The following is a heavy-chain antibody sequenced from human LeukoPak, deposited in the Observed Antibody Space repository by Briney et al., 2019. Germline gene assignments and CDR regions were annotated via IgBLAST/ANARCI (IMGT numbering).Heavy chain of an antibody. J-gene: IGHJ6*03. V-gene: IGHV1-2*02. CDR3: ARRSTLRVAAAGYGFMDV. D-gene: IGHD6-13*01. CDR2: INPNSGGT. Sequence: ASVKVSCKASGYTFTGYYMHWVRQAPGQGLEWMGWINPNSGGTNYAQKFQGRVTMTRDTSISTAYMELSRLRSDDTAVYYCARRSTLRVAAAGYGFMDVWGKGTTVTVSS. CDR1: GYTFTGYY.